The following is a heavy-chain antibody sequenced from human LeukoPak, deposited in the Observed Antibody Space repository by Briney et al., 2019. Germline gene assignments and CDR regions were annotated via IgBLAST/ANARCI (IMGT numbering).Heavy chain of an antibody. D-gene: IGHD4-17*01. CDR2: ISYDGSNK. CDR1: GFTFSSYA. J-gene: IGHJ3*02. V-gene: IGHV3-30-3*01. Sequence: GRSLRLSCAASGFTFSSYAMHWVRQAPGKGLEWVAVISYDGSNKYYADSVKGRFTISRDNSKNTLYLQTNSLRAEDTAVYYCARAGEYGDYDAFDIWGQGTMVTVSS. CDR3: ARAGEYGDYDAFDI.